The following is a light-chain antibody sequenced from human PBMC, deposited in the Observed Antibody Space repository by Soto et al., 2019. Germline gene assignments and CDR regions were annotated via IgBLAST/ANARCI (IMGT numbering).Light chain of an antibody. Sequence: EVVLTQSPGTLSLPPGARATLSCRASQTLSSNYLAWYQQIAGQAPRLLIYGTSSRATGIPDRFSGSGSGTDFTLTISRLRPEDFAVYYCQQYGSSPPRYTFGQGTKLEIK. J-gene: IGKJ2*01. CDR1: QTLSSNY. CDR2: GTS. CDR3: QQYGSSPPRYT. V-gene: IGKV3-20*01.